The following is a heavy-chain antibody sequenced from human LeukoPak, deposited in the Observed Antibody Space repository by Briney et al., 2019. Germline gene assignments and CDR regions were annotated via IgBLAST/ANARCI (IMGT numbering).Heavy chain of an antibody. Sequence: GGSLRLSCAASGFTFSSYAMSWVRQAPGRGLGWVLGISGSGGSPYYADYVKGRFTISRDNSNNTLYLQMNSLRAEDTAVYYCAKDLVIVVVRPNYYFDYWGQGTLVTVSS. CDR2: ISGSGGSP. CDR3: AKDLVIVVVRPNYYFDY. V-gene: IGHV3-23*01. J-gene: IGHJ4*02. D-gene: IGHD3-22*01. CDR1: GFTFSSYA.